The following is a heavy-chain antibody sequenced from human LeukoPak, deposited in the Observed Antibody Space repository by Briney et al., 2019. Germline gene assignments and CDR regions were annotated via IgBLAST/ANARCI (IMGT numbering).Heavy chain of an antibody. CDR3: AKGRIAAEFDH. CDR2: ISSNGGST. J-gene: IGHJ5*02. D-gene: IGHD6-13*01. V-gene: IGHV3-23*01. CDR1: GFTFSSFA. Sequence: GGSLRLSCAASGFTFSSFAMSWVREAPGKGREWVSAISSNGGSTYYADSVNGRFTISRDTSKNTLYLQMSSLRAEDTAIYYCAKGRIAAEFDHWGQGTLVTVSS.